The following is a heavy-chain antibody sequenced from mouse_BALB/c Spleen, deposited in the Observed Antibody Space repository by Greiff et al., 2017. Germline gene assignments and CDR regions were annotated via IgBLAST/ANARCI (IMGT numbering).Heavy chain of an antibody. CDR3: TVGGRVAY. V-gene: IGHV5-9-4*01. Sequence: EVKLMESGGGLVQPGGSLKLSCAASGFTFSSYAMSWVRQSPEKRLEWVAEISSGGSYTYYPDTVTGRVTNSIDNAKNTLCLEMSSMRSEATVMYYFTVGGRVAYWGQGTLVTVSA. J-gene: IGHJ3*01. D-gene: IGHD3-3*01. CDR2: ISSGGSYT. CDR1: GFTFSSYA.